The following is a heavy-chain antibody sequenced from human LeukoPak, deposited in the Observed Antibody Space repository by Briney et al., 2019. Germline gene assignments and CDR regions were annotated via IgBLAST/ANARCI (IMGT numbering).Heavy chain of an antibody. CDR1: GGSISSGSYY. CDR2: IYTSGST. CDR3: ARDSFLGSYYYYYHYMDV. V-gene: IGHV4-61*02. D-gene: IGHD2-15*01. J-gene: IGHJ6*03. Sequence: PSETLSLTCTVSGGSISSGSYYWSWIRQPAGKGLEWIGRIYTSGSTNYNPSLKSRVTISVDTSKNQFSLKLSSVTAADTAVYYCARDSFLGSYYYYYHYMDVWGKGTTVTISS.